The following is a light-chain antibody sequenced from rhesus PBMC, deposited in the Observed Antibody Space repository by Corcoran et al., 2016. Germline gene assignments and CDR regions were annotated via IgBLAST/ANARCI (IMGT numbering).Light chain of an antibody. CDR1: QDITSD. V-gene: IGKV1-25*01. CDR2: GAS. CDR3: QHYYSTPPYS. J-gene: IGKJ2*01. Sequence: DIQMTQSPSSLSASVGDRVTITCRASQDITSDLAWYQQKPGKTPKLLISGASSLQSGIPSRFSGSGAGTDFTLTNNSLQSEDVATYYCQHYYSTPPYSCGQGTKVEIK.